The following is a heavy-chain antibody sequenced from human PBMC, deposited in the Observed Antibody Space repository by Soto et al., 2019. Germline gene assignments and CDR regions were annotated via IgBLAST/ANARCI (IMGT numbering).Heavy chain of an antibody. Sequence: PGGSLRLSCAASEFTFSSYAMHWVRQAPGKGLEWVAVISYDGSNKYYADSVKGRFTISRDNSKNTLYLQMNSLRAEDTAVYYCARVLFDCSSTSCYAGGYYYYGMDVWGQGTTVTVSS. CDR1: EFTFSSYA. CDR3: ARVLFDCSSTSCYAGGYYYYGMDV. D-gene: IGHD2-2*01. CDR2: ISYDGSNK. V-gene: IGHV3-30-3*01. J-gene: IGHJ6*02.